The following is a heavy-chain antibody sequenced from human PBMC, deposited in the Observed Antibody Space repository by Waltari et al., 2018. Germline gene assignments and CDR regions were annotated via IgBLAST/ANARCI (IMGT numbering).Heavy chain of an antibody. V-gene: IGHV3-30-3*01. D-gene: IGHD6-13*01. J-gene: IGHJ4*02. CDR2: ISIDGSNK. Sequence: QVQLVVSGGGLVQPGCSLRLSCAASGFTFSSYAMHWVRQAPGKGLEWVAVISIDGSNKYYADSVKGRCTITRDNSKNALYLQMNMLRAEDTAVYDCARDLREYSSSWCDYWGQGTLVTVSS. CDR1: GFTFSSYA. CDR3: ARDLREYSSSWCDY.